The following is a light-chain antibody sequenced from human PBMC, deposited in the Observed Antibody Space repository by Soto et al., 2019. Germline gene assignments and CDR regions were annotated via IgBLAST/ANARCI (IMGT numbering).Light chain of an antibody. CDR3: QQRSNWPPWS. CDR1: QSVSSY. CDR2: DAS. J-gene: IGKJ2*01. Sequence: EIVLTQSPATLSLSPGERATLSCRASQSVSSYLAWYQQKPGQAPRLLIYDASNRATGIPARFSGSGSGTDFTLTISSLEREDFAVYYCQQRSNWPPWSFGQGTKLEIK. V-gene: IGKV3-11*01.